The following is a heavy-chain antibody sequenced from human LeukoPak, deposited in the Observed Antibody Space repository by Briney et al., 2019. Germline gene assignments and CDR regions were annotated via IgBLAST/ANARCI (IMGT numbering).Heavy chain of an antibody. CDR1: GGSISSYY. J-gene: IGHJ4*02. CDR2: IYYSRTT. V-gene: IGHV4-59*08. D-gene: IGHD3-16*02. CDR3: ATVRGLGVITPYLDY. Sequence: SEILSLTCTVSGGSISSYYWSWIRQPPEKGLEWIGYIYYSRTTNYNPSLKSRVTISVDTSENHFSLRLSSVTAADTALYYCATVRGLGVITPYLDYWGQGILVTVSS.